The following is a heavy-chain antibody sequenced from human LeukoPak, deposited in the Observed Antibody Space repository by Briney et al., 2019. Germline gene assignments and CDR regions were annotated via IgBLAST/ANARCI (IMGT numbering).Heavy chain of an antibody. CDR1: GGSISSGGYY. CDR3: ARESGKAVWGSYRYKFDY. J-gene: IGHJ4*02. Sequence: PSETLSLTCTVSGGSISSGGYYSSWIRQHPGKGLEWIGYIYYSGSTYYNPSLKSRVTISVDTSKNQFSLKLSSVTAADTAVYYCARESGKAVWGSYRYKFDYWGQGTLVTVSS. CDR2: IYYSGST. V-gene: IGHV4-31*03. D-gene: IGHD3-16*02.